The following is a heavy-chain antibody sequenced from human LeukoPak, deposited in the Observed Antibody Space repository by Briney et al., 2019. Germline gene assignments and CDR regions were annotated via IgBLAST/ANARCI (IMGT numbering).Heavy chain of an antibody. D-gene: IGHD6-19*01. CDR2: IYYSGST. J-gene: IGHJ4*02. V-gene: IGHV4-39*07. CDR1: GGSISSSSYY. CDR3: ARVRSGWYREYYFDY. Sequence: PSETLSLTCTVSGGSISSSSYYWGWIRQPPGKGLEWIGSIYYSGSTYYNPSLKSRVTISVDTSKNQFSLKLSSVTAADTAVYYCARVRSGWYREYYFDYWGQGTLVTVSS.